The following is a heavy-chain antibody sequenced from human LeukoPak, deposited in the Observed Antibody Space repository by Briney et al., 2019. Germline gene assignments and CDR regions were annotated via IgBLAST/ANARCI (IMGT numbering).Heavy chain of an antibody. V-gene: IGHV3-48*03. CDR2: ISSSGSTI. CDR3: ARVRGYCSGGSCYWDY. CDR1: RFTFSSYE. D-gene: IGHD2-15*01. J-gene: IGHJ4*02. Sequence: GGSLRLSCAASRFTFSSYEMNWVRQAPGQGLERVSYISSSGSTIYYADSVKGRFTISRDNAKNSLYLQMHSLRAEATAVYYCARVRGYCSGGSCYWDYWGQGTLVTVSS.